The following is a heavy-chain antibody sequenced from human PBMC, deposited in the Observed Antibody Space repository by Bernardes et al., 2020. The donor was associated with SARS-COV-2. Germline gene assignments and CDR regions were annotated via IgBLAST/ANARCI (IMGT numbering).Heavy chain of an antibody. CDR1: GFTFSSYA. CDR3: ARGPDYGEAFDI. D-gene: IGHD4-17*01. V-gene: IGHV3-30*01. Sequence: GGSLRLSCAASGFTFSSYAMHWVRQAPGKGLEWVAVISYDGSNKYYADSVKGRFTISRDNSKNTLYLQMNSLRAEDTAVYYCARGPDYGEAFDIWGQGTMVTVSS. J-gene: IGHJ3*02. CDR2: ISYDGSNK.